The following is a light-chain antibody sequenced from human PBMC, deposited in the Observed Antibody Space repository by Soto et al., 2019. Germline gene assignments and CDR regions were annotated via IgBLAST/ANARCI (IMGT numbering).Light chain of an antibody. CDR2: GAS. Sequence: EIVLTQSPGTLSLSPGERATLACRASQSVSSSYLAWYQQKPGQAPRLLIYGASSRATAIPDRFSGSGSGTDFTLTISRLEPEDFAVYYCQQYGSSPFTFGHGTKVDIK. J-gene: IGKJ3*01. V-gene: IGKV3-20*01. CDR1: QSVSSSY. CDR3: QQYGSSPFT.